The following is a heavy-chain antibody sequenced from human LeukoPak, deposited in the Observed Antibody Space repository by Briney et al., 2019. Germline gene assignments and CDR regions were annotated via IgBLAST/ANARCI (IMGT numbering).Heavy chain of an antibody. V-gene: IGHV4-30-4*08. D-gene: IGHD3-3*01. J-gene: IGHJ6*03. CDR1: GFTFSSYA. CDR3: ARDRYYDLFRYYYMDV. CDR2: IYYSGST. Sequence: LRLSCAASGFTFSSYAMSWVRQAPGKGLEWIGYIYYSGSTYYNPSLKSRVTISVDTSKNQFSLKLSSVTAADTAVYYCARDRYYDLFRYYYMDVWGKGTTVTVSS.